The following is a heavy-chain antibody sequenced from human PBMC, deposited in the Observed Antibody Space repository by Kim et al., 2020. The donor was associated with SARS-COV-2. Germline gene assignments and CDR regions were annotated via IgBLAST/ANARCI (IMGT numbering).Heavy chain of an antibody. J-gene: IGHJ5*02. CDR3: AREWTDYSNYVGWFDP. Sequence: SETLSLTCTVSGGSISSYYWSWIRQPPGKGLEWIGYIYYSGSTNYNPSLKSRVTISVDTSKNQFSLKLSSVTAADTAVYYCAREWTDYSNYVGWFDPWGQGTLVTVSS. V-gene: IGHV4-59*13. CDR2: IYYSGST. D-gene: IGHD4-4*01. CDR1: GGSISSYY.